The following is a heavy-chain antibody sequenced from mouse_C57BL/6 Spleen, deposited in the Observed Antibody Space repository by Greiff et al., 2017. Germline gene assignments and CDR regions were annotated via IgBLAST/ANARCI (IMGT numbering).Heavy chain of an antibody. D-gene: IGHD1-1*01. CDR3: ASEVIRSSMDY. CDR2: ISSGSSTI. V-gene: IGHV5-17*01. CDR1: GFTFSDYG. J-gene: IGHJ4*01. Sequence: VQLKESGGGLVKPGGSLRLSCAASGFTFSDYGMHWVRQAPEKGLEWVAYISSGSSTIYYADTVYVRFPISRYNAKHTLFLQMTSLRYDDTAMYYCASEVIRSSMDYWGQGTSVTVSS.